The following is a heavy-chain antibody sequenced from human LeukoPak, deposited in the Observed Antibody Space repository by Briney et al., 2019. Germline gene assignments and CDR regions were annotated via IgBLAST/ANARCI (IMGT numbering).Heavy chain of an antibody. D-gene: IGHD2-2*01. J-gene: IGHJ4*02. CDR3: ARGCSSTSCLRAFDY. CDR2: INPSGGLT. Sequence: GASVKVSCKASGYTFTTYYMHWVRQAPGQGLEWMGIINPSGGLTSYAQRFQGRVTITSDTSTSTVYMEVSSLRSDDTAVYYCARGCSSTSCLRAFDYWGQGTLVTVSS. CDR1: GYTFTTYY. V-gene: IGHV1-46*01.